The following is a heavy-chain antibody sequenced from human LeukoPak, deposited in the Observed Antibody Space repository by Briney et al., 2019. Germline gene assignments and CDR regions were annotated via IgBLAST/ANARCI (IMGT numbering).Heavy chain of an antibody. CDR3: ARGYYGGNVPLEY. Sequence: SVTVSCTASGGTFSSDAISWGGRAPGQGREWMGGMSAIFGTANYAQKFQGRVTITADKSTSTAYMELSSLRSEDTAVYYCARGYYGGNVPLEYWGQGTLVTVSS. CDR2: MSAIFGTA. V-gene: IGHV1-69*06. J-gene: IGHJ4*02. D-gene: IGHD4-23*01. CDR1: GGTFSSDA.